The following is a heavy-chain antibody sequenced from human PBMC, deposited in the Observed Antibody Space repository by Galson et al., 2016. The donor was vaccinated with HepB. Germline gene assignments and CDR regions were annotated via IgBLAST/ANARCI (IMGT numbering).Heavy chain of an antibody. CDR3: ATNIVGATTSFDY. CDR2: INGNGNT. Sequence: SVKVSCKASRYTFTSYAIHWVRQAPGQRLEWMGWINGNGNTKYLQKFQGRVTITRDTSASTAYMELSSLRSEDTAVYYCATNIVGATTSFDYWGQGTLVTVSS. D-gene: IGHD1-26*01. V-gene: IGHV1-3*01. CDR1: RYTFTSYA. J-gene: IGHJ4*02.